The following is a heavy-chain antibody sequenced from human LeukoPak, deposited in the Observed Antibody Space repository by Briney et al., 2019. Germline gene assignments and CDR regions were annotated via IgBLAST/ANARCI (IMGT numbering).Heavy chain of an antibody. J-gene: IGHJ4*02. D-gene: IGHD5-18*01. CDR1: GGSFSGYY. CDR3: ASDVDTAMGIDY. Sequence: PSETLSLTCAVYGGSFSGYYWSWIRQPPGKGLEWIGEINHSGSTNYNPSLKSRVTISVDTSKNQFSLKLSSVTAADTAVYYCASDVDTAMGIDYWGQGTLVTVSS. CDR2: INHSGST. V-gene: IGHV4-34*01.